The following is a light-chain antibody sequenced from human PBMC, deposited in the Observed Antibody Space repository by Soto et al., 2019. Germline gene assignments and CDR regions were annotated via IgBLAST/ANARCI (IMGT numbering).Light chain of an antibody. V-gene: IGKV1-39*01. Sequence: DIQMTQSPPSLSASVGDRVTISCRTSQSVKHYLGWYQQKPGKAPKLLICAASTLPGGVPSRFSGSGSGTDFTLPISRLQPEDFATYFCQPSLSTPQTFGQGTRLELK. CDR3: QPSLSTPQT. CDR2: AAS. J-gene: IGKJ1*01. CDR1: QSVKHY.